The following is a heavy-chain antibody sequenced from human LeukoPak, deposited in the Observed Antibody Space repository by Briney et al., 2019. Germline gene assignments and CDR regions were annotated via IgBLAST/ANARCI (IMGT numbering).Heavy chain of an antibody. CDR1: GFTFSSYA. J-gene: IGHJ4*02. CDR3: ARDRILYDFWSGYDY. D-gene: IGHD3-3*01. V-gene: IGHV3-30-3*01. Sequence: GGSLRLSCAASGFTFSSYAMHWVRQAPGKGLEWVAVISYDGSNKYYADSVKGRFTISRDNSKNTLYLQMNSLRAEDTAVYYCARDRILYDFWSGYDYWGQGTLVTVSS. CDR2: ISYDGSNK.